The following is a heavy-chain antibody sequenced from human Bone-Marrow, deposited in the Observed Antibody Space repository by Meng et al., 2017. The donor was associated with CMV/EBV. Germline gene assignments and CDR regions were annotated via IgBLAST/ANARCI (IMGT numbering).Heavy chain of an antibody. D-gene: IGHD3-9*01. CDR3: ARDIYYDILTGYSTRGGLDV. CDR1: GGSIKSGDYF. Sequence: SETLSLTCTDSGGSIKSGDYFWSWIRQPPGKGLEWIGYIYYSGTTYYNPSLESRLSITVDTSKNQFFLRLTSVTAADTAVYYCARDIYYDILTGYSTRGGLDVWGHGTTVTVSS. CDR2: IYYSGTT. J-gene: IGHJ6*02. V-gene: IGHV4-30-4*01.